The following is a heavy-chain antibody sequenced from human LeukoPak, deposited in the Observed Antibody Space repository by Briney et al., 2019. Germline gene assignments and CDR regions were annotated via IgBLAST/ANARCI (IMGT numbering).Heavy chain of an antibody. V-gene: IGHV4-59*01. CDR2: IYYSGST. J-gene: IGHJ5*02. Sequence: SETLSLTCTVSGGSISSYYGSWIRQPPGKGLEWIGYIYYSGSTNYNPSLKSRVTISVDTSKNQFSLKLSSVTAADTAVYYCARAGYYYDSSGYYPLDWFDPWGQGTLVTVSS. CDR3: ARAGYYYDSSGYYPLDWFDP. D-gene: IGHD3-22*01. CDR1: GGSISSYY.